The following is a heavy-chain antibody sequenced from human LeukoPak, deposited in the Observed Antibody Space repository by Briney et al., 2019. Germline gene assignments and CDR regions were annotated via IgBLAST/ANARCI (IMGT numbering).Heavy chain of an antibody. Sequence: GGSLRLSCAASGFTFSSNWMHWVRQAPGKGLVWVSRINSDGSTTNYADSVKGRFTISRDNSKNTLSLQMNSLRAEDTAIYYCAKDSRSYNGVYDPFDIWGQGTMVTVSS. V-gene: IGHV3-74*01. J-gene: IGHJ3*02. CDR1: GFTFSSNW. CDR2: INSDGSTT. D-gene: IGHD2-8*01. CDR3: AKDSRSYNGVYDPFDI.